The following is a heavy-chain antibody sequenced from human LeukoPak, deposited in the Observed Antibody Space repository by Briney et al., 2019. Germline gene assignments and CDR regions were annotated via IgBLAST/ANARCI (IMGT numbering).Heavy chain of an antibody. CDR1: GFICSPYW. CDR3: VRGGSFDGSRYYPDY. D-gene: IGHD3-22*01. J-gene: IGHJ4*02. V-gene: IGHV3-7*01. Sequence: GGSLRLSCVASGFICSPYWMAWIRQPPGQGLELVANINPDGSDINYVDSVKGRFIISRDNAKNSLYLQMISLRAEDTAVYYCVRGGSFDGSRYYPDYWGQGTLVTVSS. CDR2: INPDGSDI.